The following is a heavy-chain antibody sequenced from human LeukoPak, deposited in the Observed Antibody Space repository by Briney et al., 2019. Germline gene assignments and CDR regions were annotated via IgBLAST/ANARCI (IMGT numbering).Heavy chain of an antibody. Sequence: ASVKVSCKASGGTFSSYAISWVRQAPGQGLEWMGGIIPIFGTANYAQKFQGRVTITADESTSTAYMELSSLRSEDTAVYYCARRDGTDYYDSSGYSYFQHWGQGTLVTVSS. D-gene: IGHD3-22*01. J-gene: IGHJ1*01. CDR2: IIPIFGTA. CDR1: GGTFSSYA. V-gene: IGHV1-69*13. CDR3: ARRDGTDYYDSSGYSYFQH.